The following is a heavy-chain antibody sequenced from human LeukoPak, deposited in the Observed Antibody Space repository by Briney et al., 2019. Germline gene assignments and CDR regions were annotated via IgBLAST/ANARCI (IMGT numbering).Heavy chain of an antibody. J-gene: IGHJ4*02. CDR1: GYSFSNYS. CDR2: ISAYNDHT. V-gene: IGHV1-18*01. CDR3: ARVGRWFGELLFPDY. D-gene: IGHD3-10*01. Sequence: ASVKVSCKASGYSFSNYSISWVRQAPGQGLEWMGWISAYNDHTNFAQKLQGRVTMTTDTSTSTAYMELRSLRSDDTAVYYCARVGRWFGELLFPDYWGQGTLVTVSS.